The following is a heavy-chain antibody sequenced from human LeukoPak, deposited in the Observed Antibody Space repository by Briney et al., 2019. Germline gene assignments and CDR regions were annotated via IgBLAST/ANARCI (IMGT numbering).Heavy chain of an antibody. D-gene: IGHD2-8*02. CDR2: ISSTSAYI. V-gene: IGHV3-21*01. Sequence: PGGSLRLSCAVSGFGVHTFAMSWVRKAPGKGLEWVSSISSTSAYIYYADSVKGRFTISRDNVDNVVYLQMNSLGAEDTAVYYCARVAVSGPTGWFDSWGQGTLVIVSS. CDR1: GFGVHTFA. J-gene: IGHJ5*01. CDR3: ARVAVSGPTGWFDS.